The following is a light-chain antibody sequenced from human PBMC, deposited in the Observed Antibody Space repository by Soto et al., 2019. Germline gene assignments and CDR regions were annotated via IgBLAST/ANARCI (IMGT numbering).Light chain of an antibody. J-gene: IGLJ2*01. CDR1: SSDVGGYNY. V-gene: IGLV2-14*01. Sequence: QSALTQPASVSGSPGQSITISCTGTSSDVGGYNYVSWYQQHPGKAPKLMIYEVRNRPSGVSNRFSGSKSGNTASLTISGLQDEDEADYYCSSYTTSRTYVVFGGGTQLTVL. CDR2: EVR. CDR3: SSYTTSRTYVV.